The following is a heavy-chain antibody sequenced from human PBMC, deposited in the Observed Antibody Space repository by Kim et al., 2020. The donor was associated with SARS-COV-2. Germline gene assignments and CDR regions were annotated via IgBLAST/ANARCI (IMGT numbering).Heavy chain of an antibody. J-gene: IGHJ4*02. CDR1: GFTFSSYA. CDR2: ISYDGSNK. D-gene: IGHD6-13*01. CDR3: ARGGSIAAAGVDY. V-gene: IGHV3-30-3*01. Sequence: GGSLRLSCAASGFTFSSYAMHWVRQAPGKGLEWVAVISYDGSNKYYADSVKGRFTISRDNSKNTLYLQMNSLRAEDTAVYYCARGGSIAAAGVDYWGQGTLVTVSS.